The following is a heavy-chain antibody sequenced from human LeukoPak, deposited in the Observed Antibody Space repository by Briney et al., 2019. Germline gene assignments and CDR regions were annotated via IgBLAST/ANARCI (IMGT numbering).Heavy chain of an antibody. V-gene: IGHV3-74*01. CDR2: INSDGSSA. Sequence: GGSLRLSCAASGFTFSNFWVHWVRQAPGKGLVWVSRINSDGSSASYSDSVKGRFTISRDNAENTLYLQMNSLRAEDTAVYYCARLGPGGLYAFDIWGQGTMVTVSS. J-gene: IGHJ3*02. CDR3: ARLGPGGLYAFDI. D-gene: IGHD2-15*01. CDR1: GFTFSNFW.